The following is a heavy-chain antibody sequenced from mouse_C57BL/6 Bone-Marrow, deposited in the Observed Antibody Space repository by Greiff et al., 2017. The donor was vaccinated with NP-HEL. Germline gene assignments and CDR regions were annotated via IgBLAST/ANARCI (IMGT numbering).Heavy chain of an antibody. D-gene: IGHD1-1*01. CDR1: GYTFTSYW. Sequence: QVQLQQSGAELVKPGASVKLSCKASGYTFTSYWMPWVKQRPGQGLEWIGEIGPSDSYTNSNQKFKGKSTLTVDTSSSTAYMQLSSLTSEDSAVYYCARGGTTVVTPFYWGKGTTLTASS. J-gene: IGHJ2*01. CDR3: ARGGTTVVTPFY. V-gene: IGHV1-50*01. CDR2: IGPSDSYT.